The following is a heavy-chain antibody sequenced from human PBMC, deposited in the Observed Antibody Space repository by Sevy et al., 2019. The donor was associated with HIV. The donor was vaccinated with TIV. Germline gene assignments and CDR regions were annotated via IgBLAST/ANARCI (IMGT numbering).Heavy chain of an antibody. J-gene: IGHJ4*02. CDR1: GYTFSNYA. CDR3: ARESRAAGKDY. V-gene: IGHV1-18*01. Sequence: SVKVSCKASGYTFSNYAVSWVRQAPGQGLEWLGWISADNGNKKYAQKFQGRVTMTTDTSTSTAYMELRSLRSDDTAVYYCARESRAAGKDYWGQGTLVTVSS. CDR2: ISADNGNK. D-gene: IGHD6-13*01.